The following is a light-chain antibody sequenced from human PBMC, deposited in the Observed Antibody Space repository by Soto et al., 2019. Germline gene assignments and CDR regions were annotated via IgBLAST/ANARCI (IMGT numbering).Light chain of an antibody. V-gene: IGKV1-16*01. Sequence: DIQMTQSPSSLSASVGDRVNLTCRASEGITRFLAWFQQKAGEGPKSLIYASSSLHRGVPSRFSGSGFGTDFTLTISSLQSEDSAVYYCQQYNQWPPYTFGQGTKVDIK. CDR2: ASS. CDR1: EGITRF. J-gene: IGKJ2*01. CDR3: QQYNQWPPYT.